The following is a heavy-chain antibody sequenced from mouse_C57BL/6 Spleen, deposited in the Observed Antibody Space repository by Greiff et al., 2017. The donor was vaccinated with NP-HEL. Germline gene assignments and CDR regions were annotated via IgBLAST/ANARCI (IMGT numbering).Heavy chain of an antibody. CDR3: AIGDYYGSSYVDWYFDV. CDR1: GYTFTSYW. J-gene: IGHJ1*03. CDR2: IHPSDSDT. D-gene: IGHD1-1*01. Sequence: QVQLKQPGAELVKPGASVKVSCKASGYTFTSYWMHWVKQRPGQGLEWIGRIHPSDSDTNYNLKFKGKVTLTVDKSSSTAYMQLNSLTSEDCAVYYCAIGDYYGSSYVDWYFDVWGTGTTVTVSS. V-gene: IGHV1-74*01.